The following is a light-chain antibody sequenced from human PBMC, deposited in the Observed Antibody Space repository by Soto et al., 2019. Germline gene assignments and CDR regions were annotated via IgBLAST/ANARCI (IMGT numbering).Light chain of an antibody. J-gene: IGLJ1*01. V-gene: IGLV2-23*02. CDR2: GVS. CDR1: SSDVGSYDL. CDR3: CSYAGSSTFV. Sequence: QSALTQPASVSGSPGQSITISCTGTSSDVGSYDLVSWYQQHPGKAPKLMICGVSKRPSGVSNRFSGSKSGNTASLTISGLQAEDEADYYCCSYAGSSTFVFGTGTKVTVL.